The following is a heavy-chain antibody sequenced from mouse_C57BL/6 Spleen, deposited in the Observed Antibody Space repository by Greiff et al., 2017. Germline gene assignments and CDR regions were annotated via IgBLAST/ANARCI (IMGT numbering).Heavy chain of an antibody. CDR2: IDPSDSET. V-gene: IGHV1-52*01. D-gene: IGHD2-3*01. J-gene: IGHJ2*01. CDR1: GYTFTSYW. Sequence: QVQLKQPGAELVRPGSSVKLSCKASGYTFTSYWMHWVKQRPIQGLEWIGNIDPSDSETHYNQKFKDKATLTVDKSSSTAYMQLSSLTSEDSAVYYCARSGDGPDYWGQGTTLTVSS. CDR3: ARSGDGPDY.